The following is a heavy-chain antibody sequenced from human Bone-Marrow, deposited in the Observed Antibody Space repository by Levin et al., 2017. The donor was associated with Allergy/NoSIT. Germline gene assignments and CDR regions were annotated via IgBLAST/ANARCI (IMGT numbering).Heavy chain of an antibody. Sequence: GGSLRLSCAASGFTFDGYAMHWVRQAPGKGLEWVSGITWNSDSIAYADSVKGRFTVSRDNAKNSLYLQMNSLRPDDTALYCCAKELAYCSGGSCPGPFHYWGQGALVTVSS. J-gene: IGHJ4*02. CDR3: AKELAYCSGGSCPGPFHY. D-gene: IGHD2-15*01. V-gene: IGHV3-9*01. CDR1: GFTFDGYA. CDR2: ITWNSDSI.